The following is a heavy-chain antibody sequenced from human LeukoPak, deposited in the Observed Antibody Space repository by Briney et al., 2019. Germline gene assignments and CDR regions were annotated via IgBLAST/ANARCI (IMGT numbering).Heavy chain of an antibody. Sequence: GGSLRLSCAASGFIFSNSDMNWVRQAQAKGLDGVSYISRSGTDIYYEEPVQGRFAIARDNAKNSLYLQMNSLRAEDTAVYYCARLGGTLSRWGERKLVSVSS. CDR1: GFIFSNSD. CDR2: ISRSGTDI. CDR3: ARLGGTLSR. V-gene: IGHV3-48*03. J-gene: IGHJ4*02. D-gene: IGHD1-26*01.